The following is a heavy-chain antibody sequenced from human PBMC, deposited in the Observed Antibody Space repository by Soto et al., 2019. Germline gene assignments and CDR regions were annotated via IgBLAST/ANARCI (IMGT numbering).Heavy chain of an antibody. CDR1: GFTVSSNY. J-gene: IGHJ6*03. V-gene: IGHV3-53*04. Sequence: GGSLRLSCAASGFTVSSNYMSWVRQAPGKGLEWVSVIYSGGSTYYADSVKGRFTISRHNSKNTLYLQMNSLRAEDTAVYYCARSYGDYSSYYYYYMDVWGKGTTVTVSS. CDR2: IYSGGST. D-gene: IGHD4-17*01. CDR3: ARSYGDYSSYYYYYMDV.